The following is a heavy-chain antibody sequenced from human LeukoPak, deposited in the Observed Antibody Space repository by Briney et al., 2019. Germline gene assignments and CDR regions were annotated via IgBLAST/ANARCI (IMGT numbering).Heavy chain of an antibody. V-gene: IGHV1-3*01. D-gene: IGHD2-2*01. CDR2: INAGNGNT. CDR3: ARSEYCSSTSCYAAWFDP. CDR1: GYTFTSYA. J-gene: IGHJ5*02. Sequence: ASVKVSCKASGYTFTSYAMHWVRQAPGQRLGWMGWINAGNGNTKYSQKFQGRVTITRDTSASTAYMELSSLRSEDTAVYYCARSEYCSSTSCYAAWFDPWGQGTLVTVSS.